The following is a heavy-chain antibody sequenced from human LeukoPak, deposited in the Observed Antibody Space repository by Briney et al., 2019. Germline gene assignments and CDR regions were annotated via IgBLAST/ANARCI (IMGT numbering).Heavy chain of an antibody. CDR2: INPNSGGT. J-gene: IGHJ4*02. Sequence: ASVKVSCKASGGTFSSYAISWVRQAPGQGLEWMGWINPNSGGTNYAQKFQGRVTMTRDTSISTAYMELSRLRSDDTAVYYCARVEDYSNYVFFDYWGQGTLVTVSS. CDR1: GGTFSSYA. V-gene: IGHV1-2*02. D-gene: IGHD4-11*01. CDR3: ARVEDYSNYVFFDY.